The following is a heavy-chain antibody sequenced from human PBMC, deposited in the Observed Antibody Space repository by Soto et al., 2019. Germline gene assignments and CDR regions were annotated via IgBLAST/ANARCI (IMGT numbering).Heavy chain of an antibody. CDR3: ARDPCAAGY. V-gene: IGHV3-66*01. D-gene: IGHD2-21*01. CDR2: IYSGGST. J-gene: IGHJ4*02. Sequence: EVQLVESGGGLVQPGGSLRLSCAASGFTVSTKYMSWVRQAPGTGLEWVSVIYSGGSTFYADSVGGRFTISGANDKNTVNIQMNSPRAEDSAVYYCARDPCAAGYWGQGNLVTVSS. CDR1: GFTVSTKY.